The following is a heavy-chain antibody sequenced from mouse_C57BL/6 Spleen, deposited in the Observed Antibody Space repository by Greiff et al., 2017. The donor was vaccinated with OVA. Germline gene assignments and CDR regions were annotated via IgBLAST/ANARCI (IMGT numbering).Heavy chain of an antibody. Sequence: VMLVESGPGLVQPSQSLSITCTVSGFSLTSYGVHWVRQSPGKGLEWLGVIWSGGSTDYNAAFISRLSISKDNSKSQVFFKMNSLQADDTAIYYCARIYYGNYGAMDYWGQGTSVTVSS. J-gene: IGHJ4*01. CDR1: GFSLTSYG. CDR2: IWSGGST. CDR3: ARIYYGNYGAMDY. D-gene: IGHD2-1*01. V-gene: IGHV2-2*01.